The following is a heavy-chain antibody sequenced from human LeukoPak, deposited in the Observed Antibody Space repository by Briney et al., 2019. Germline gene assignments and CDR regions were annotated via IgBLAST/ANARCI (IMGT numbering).Heavy chain of an antibody. J-gene: IGHJ3*02. V-gene: IGHV3-53*01. Sequence: GGSLRLSCAASGFTVSSNYMSWVRQAPGKGLEWVSLIYSAGGTYYADSVKGRFTISRDNSKNTLYLQMNSLRAEDMAVYYCAREDPVPRAFDIWGQGTMVTVSS. CDR2: IYSAGGT. CDR1: GFTVSSNY. CDR3: AREDPVPRAFDI.